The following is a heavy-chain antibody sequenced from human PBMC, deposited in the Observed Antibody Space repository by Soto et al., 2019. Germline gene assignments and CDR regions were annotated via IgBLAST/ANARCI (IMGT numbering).Heavy chain of an antibody. Sequence: GGSLRLSCTASGLTFSNYAMSWVRQAPGKGLEFVSFISGGGGSSFSADSVKGRFTVSRDNLKNTLSLQMNSLRVEDTAVYYCVKLLRSWYGHNALDVWGQGTTVTVSS. V-gene: IGHV3-23*01. J-gene: IGHJ6*02. CDR1: GLTFSNYA. D-gene: IGHD3-9*01. CDR2: ISGGGGSS. CDR3: VKLLRSWYGHNALDV.